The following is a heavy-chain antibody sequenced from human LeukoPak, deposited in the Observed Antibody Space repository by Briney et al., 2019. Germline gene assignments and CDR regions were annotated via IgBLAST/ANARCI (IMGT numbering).Heavy chain of an antibody. Sequence: GGPLRLSCAASGFTFSSYTMSWVRQAPGKGLEWVSTITTSDGNTYYADSVRGRFIISRDNSKSTLYLQMDSLRAEDTAAYYCAREMTIITYSFDSWGQGTLVTVSS. V-gene: IGHV3-23*01. CDR3: AREMTIITYSFDS. D-gene: IGHD5-24*01. J-gene: IGHJ4*02. CDR2: ITTSDGNT. CDR1: GFTFSSYT.